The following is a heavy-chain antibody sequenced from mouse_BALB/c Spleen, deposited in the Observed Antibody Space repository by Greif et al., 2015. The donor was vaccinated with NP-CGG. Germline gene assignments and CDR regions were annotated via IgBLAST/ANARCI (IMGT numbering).Heavy chain of an antibody. D-gene: IGHD1-1*01. CDR3: ATYYGSSSFAY. CDR2: IDPENGNT. Sequence: EVQLQQSGAELVRPGALVKLSCKASGFNIKDYYMHWVKQRPEQGLEWIGWIDPENGNTIYDPKFQGKASITADTSSNTAYLQLSSLTSEDTAVYYCATYYGSSSFAYWGQGTLVTVSA. CDR1: GFNIKDYY. J-gene: IGHJ3*01. V-gene: IGHV14-1*02.